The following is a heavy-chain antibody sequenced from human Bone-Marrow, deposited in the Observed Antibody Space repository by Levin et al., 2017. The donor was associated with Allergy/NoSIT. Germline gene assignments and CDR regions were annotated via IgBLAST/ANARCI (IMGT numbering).Heavy chain of an antibody. CDR1: GGSISTSY. J-gene: IGHJ3*02. Sequence: SQTLSLTCTFSGGSISTSYWSWLRQPPGKGLEWIGYIYYSGSTNYNPSLKSRVTISVDTSKNQFSLKLTSVTAADTAVYYCARERSSSWYVSHDAFDIWGQGTVVTVSS. D-gene: IGHD6-13*01. CDR3: ARERSSSWYVSHDAFDI. V-gene: IGHV4-59*01. CDR2: IYYSGST.